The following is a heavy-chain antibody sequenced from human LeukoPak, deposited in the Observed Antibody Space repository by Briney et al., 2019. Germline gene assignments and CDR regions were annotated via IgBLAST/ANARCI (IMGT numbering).Heavy chain of an antibody. D-gene: IGHD1-26*01. J-gene: IGHJ4*02. CDR1: GFTFSSYW. Sequence: GGSLRLSCAASGFTFSSYWMHWVGQAPGKGGVGVSRINSDGNSTSSADSVKGRFTISTDNAKNTLYLQMNSLRAEDTAVYYCARGARRSPPDYWGQGTQVTVSS. CDR3: ARGARRSPPDY. CDR2: INSDGNST. V-gene: IGHV3-74*01.